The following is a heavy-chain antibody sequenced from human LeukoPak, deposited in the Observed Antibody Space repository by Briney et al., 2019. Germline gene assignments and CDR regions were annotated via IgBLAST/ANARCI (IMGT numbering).Heavy chain of an antibody. D-gene: IGHD3-16*02. CDR1: GYTFTSYY. J-gene: IGHJ4*02. V-gene: IGHV1-46*01. CDR2: INPSGGST. CDR3: ARDQFQGLSVAFEFDY. Sequence: ASVKVSCNASGYTFTSYYMHWVRQAPGQGLEWMGIINPSGGSTSYAQKFQGRVTMTSDTSTSTVYMELSSLRSEDTAVYYCARDQFQGLSVAFEFDYLGQETMVTVSS.